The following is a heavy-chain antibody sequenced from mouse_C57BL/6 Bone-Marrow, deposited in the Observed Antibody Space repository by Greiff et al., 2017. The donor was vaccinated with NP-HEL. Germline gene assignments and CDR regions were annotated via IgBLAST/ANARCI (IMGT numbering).Heavy chain of an antibody. CDR3: ARTTTVVGNFDY. CDR2: ISSGSSTI. Sequence: DVMLVESGGGLVKPGGSLKLSCAASGFTFSDYGMHWVRQAPEKGLEWVAYISSGSSTIYYADTVKGRFTISRDNAKNTLFLQMTSLRSEDTAMYYCARTTTVVGNFDYWGQGTTLTVSS. J-gene: IGHJ2*01. CDR1: GFTFSDYG. D-gene: IGHD1-1*01. V-gene: IGHV5-17*01.